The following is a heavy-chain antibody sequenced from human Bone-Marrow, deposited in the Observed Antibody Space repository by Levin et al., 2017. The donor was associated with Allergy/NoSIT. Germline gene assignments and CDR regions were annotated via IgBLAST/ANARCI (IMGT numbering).Heavy chain of an antibody. Sequence: GGSLRLSCAASGFNFGDHAMHLVRQGPGKGLQWVSGISWNGAIIGYADSLKGRFTISRDNAKNSLYLEIYSLRPEDTAFYYCGKDVSHYDTSGYIDYWGQGTLVTVSS. CDR2: ISWNGAII. CDR3: GKDVSHYDTSGYIDY. D-gene: IGHD3-22*01. J-gene: IGHJ4*02. CDR1: GFNFGDHA. V-gene: IGHV3-9*01.